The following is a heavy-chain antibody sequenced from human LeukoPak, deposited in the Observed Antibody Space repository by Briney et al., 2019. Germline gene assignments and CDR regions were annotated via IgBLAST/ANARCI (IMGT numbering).Heavy chain of an antibody. CDR3: ASTASLSY. J-gene: IGHJ4*02. D-gene: IGHD6-6*01. CDR1: GFSFSSYW. Sequence: GGSLRLSCAASGFSFSSYWMTWVRQAPGKGLEWAANIKQDASEEHYVDSVKGRFTISRDNAKSSLYLQLNSLRVEDTALYFCASTASLSYWGQGTLVTVSS. V-gene: IGHV3-7*01. CDR2: IKQDASEE.